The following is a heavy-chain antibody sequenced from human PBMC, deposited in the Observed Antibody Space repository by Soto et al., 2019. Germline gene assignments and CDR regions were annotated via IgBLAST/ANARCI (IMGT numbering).Heavy chain of an antibody. CDR2: ITWSSGVK. J-gene: IGHJ3*01. CDR3: AKDEKIGSGSYFLGSFDL. V-gene: IGHV3-9*01. CDR1: GFTFDDYG. D-gene: IGHD3-10*01. Sequence: EVQLVESGGGLVQPGRSLRLSCAASGFTFDDYGMHWVRQAPGKGLEWVSGITWSSGVKAYADSVKGRFTISRDSAKNSLSLQMNSPRAEDTAVYYCAKDEKIGSGSYFLGSFDLWGQGTLVSVSP.